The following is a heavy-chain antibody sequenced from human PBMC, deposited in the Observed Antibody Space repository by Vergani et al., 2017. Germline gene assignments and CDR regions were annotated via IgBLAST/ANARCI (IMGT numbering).Heavy chain of an antibody. V-gene: IGHV4-59*01. D-gene: IGHD2-21*01. CDR1: GGSISSYY. J-gene: IGHJ6*02. CDR2: IYYSGST. CDR3: ARDKLAYCGGDCYYGMDV. Sequence: QVQLQESGPGLVKPSETLSLTCTVSGGSISSYYWSWIRQPPGKGLEWIGYIYYSGSTNYNPSLKSRVTISVDTSKNPFSLKLSSVTAADTAVYYCARDKLAYCGGDCYYGMDVWGQGTTVTVSS.